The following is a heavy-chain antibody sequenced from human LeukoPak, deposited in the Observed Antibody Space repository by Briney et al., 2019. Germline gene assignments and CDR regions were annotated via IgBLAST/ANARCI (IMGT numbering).Heavy chain of an antibody. Sequence: SETLSLTCTVSGGSISSGGYYWSWIRQHPGKGLEWIGYIYYSGSTNCNPSLKSRVTISIDTSKNQFSLKLSSVTAADTAVYYCARGPTRYYFDYWGQGTPVTVSS. CDR2: IYYSGST. CDR3: ARGPTRYYFDY. CDR1: GGSISSGGYY. D-gene: IGHD3-9*01. V-gene: IGHV4-61*08. J-gene: IGHJ4*02.